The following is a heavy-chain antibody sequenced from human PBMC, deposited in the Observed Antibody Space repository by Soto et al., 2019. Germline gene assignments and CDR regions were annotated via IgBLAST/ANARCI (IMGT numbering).Heavy chain of an antibody. CDR1: GYNFNGYY. CDR2: MNPNTGGA. Sequence: ASVKVSCKASGYNFNGYYIHWVRQAPGQGLEWMGWMNPNTGGANYAQKFQGKVIMTTDTSISTAYLELRSLTSDDTAVYYCAKVISTIGSKQWLAQAKHQALDYWGQGTLVTVSS. J-gene: IGHJ4*02. CDR3: AKVISTIGSKQWLAQAKHQALDY. D-gene: IGHD6-19*01. V-gene: IGHV1-2*02.